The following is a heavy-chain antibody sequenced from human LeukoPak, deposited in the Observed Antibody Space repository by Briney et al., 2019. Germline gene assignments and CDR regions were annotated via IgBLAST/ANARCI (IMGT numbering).Heavy chain of an antibody. CDR1: GDSLIVYY. CDR3: ARDLRWFDP. CDR2: IYTSGST. Sequence: PSETLSLTCVVPGDSLIVYYWCCMREPVGGRLEWIGRIYTSGSTNYNPSIKSRVNMSVDTSKNQFSLKLSSVTAADTAVYYCARDLRWFDPWGQGTLVTVSS. J-gene: IGHJ5*02. V-gene: IGHV4-4*07.